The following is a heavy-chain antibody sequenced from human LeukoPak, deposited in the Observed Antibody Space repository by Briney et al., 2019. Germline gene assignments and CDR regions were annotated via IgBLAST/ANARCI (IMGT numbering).Heavy chain of an antibody. CDR1: GGTFSSYA. V-gene: IGHV1-69*13. CDR2: IIPIFGTA. Sequence: SVKVSCKASGGTFSSYAISWVRQAPGQGLEWMGGIIPIFGTANYAQKFQGRVTFTAGESTSTAYMELSSLRSEDTAVYYCARGPIAVAAYFDYWGQGTLVTVSS. D-gene: IGHD6-19*01. CDR3: ARGPIAVAAYFDY. J-gene: IGHJ4*02.